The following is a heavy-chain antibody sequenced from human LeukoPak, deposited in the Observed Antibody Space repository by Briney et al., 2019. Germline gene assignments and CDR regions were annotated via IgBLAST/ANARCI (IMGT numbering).Heavy chain of an antibody. V-gene: IGHV1-2*02. D-gene: IGHD3-16*01. J-gene: IGHJ3*02. CDR3: ARGEAIPGDPTPEVDI. CDR1: GYTFTGYA. CDR2: IIPNTGAT. Sequence: GASVTVPCKASGYTFTGYAIHWMRQAPGQGLEWMGWIIPNTGATNYAQKFQGRVTMTRNTSISTAYMELSRLRSDDTAVYYCARGEAIPGDPTPEVDIWGQGTMVTVSS.